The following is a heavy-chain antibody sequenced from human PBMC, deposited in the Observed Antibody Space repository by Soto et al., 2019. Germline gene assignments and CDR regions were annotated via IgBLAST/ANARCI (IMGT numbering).Heavy chain of an antibody. Sequence: SETLSLTCAVYGGSFSGYYWSWIRQHPGKGLEWIGEINHSGSTNYNPSLKSRVTISVDTSKNQFSLKLSSVTAADTAVYYCARTFRFGELSSYYFDYWGQGTLVTVSS. V-gene: IGHV4-34*01. J-gene: IGHJ4*02. D-gene: IGHD3-10*01. CDR1: GGSFSGYY. CDR2: INHSGST. CDR3: ARTFRFGELSSYYFDY.